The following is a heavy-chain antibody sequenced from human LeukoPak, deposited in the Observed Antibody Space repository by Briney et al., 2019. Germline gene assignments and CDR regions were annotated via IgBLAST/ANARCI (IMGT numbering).Heavy chain of an antibody. J-gene: IGHJ4*02. CDR3: ARGGYSSTWYISRDY. D-gene: IGHD6-13*01. CDR2: IKEDGSEK. Sequence: GGSLRLSCAGSGFTFSSYAMTWVRQAPGKGLEWVANIKEDGSEKYYVDSVKGRFTISRDNAKNSLYLQMNSLRAEDTAVYYCARGGYSSTWYISRDYWGQGTLVTVSS. CDR1: GFTFSSYA. V-gene: IGHV3-7*01.